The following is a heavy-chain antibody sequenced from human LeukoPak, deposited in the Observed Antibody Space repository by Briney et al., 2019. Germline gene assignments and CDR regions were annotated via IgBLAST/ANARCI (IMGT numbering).Heavy chain of an antibody. CDR3: AKRGVYILQFDY. CDR1: GFTFSSYG. J-gene: IGHJ4*02. Sequence: GGSLRLSCAASGFTFSSYGMHWVRQAPGKGLEWVAVISYDGSNKYYADSVKGRFTISRDNSKNTLYLQMNSLRAEDTAVYYCAKRGVYILQFDYWGQGTLVTVSS. CDR2: ISYDGSNK. D-gene: IGHD2-15*01. V-gene: IGHV3-30*18.